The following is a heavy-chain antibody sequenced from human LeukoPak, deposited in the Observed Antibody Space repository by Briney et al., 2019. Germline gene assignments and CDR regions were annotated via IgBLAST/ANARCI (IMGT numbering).Heavy chain of an antibody. CDR2: ISSSSSYI. J-gene: IGHJ5*02. D-gene: IGHD3-3*01. V-gene: IGHV3-21*01. CDR1: GFTFSSYS. Sequence: PGGSLRLSCAASGFTFSSYSMNWVRQAPGKGLEWVSSISSSSSYIYYADSVKGRFTISRDNAKNSLYLQMNSLRAEDTAVYYCAREVRYDFWSGHDPWGQGTLVTVSS. CDR3: AREVRYDFWSGHDP.